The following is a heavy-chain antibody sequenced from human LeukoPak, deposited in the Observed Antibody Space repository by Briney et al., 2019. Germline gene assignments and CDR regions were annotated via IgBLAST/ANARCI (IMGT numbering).Heavy chain of an antibody. D-gene: IGHD3-22*01. Sequence: GGSLRLSCAASGFTFSNYAMTWVRQAPGKGLEWVSAISGSAGSTYYADSVKGRFTISRDNSKNTLYLQMNSLRAEDTAVYYCAKGDYYDSSRSAYFDYWGQGTLVTVSS. CDR3: AKGDYYDSSRSAYFDY. CDR1: GFTFSNYA. CDR2: ISGSAGST. J-gene: IGHJ4*02. V-gene: IGHV3-23*01.